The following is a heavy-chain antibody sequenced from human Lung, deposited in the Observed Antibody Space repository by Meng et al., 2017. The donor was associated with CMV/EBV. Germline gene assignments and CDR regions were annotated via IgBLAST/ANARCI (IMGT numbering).Heavy chain of an antibody. V-gene: IGHV1-8*01. CDR3: ARVKQHHGPYYYGMDV. CDR1: GYTFTSYD. J-gene: IGHJ6*02. CDR2: MNPNSGNT. Sequence: AXVXVSXXASGYTFTSYDINWVRQATGQGLEWMGWMNPNSGNTGYAQKFQGRVTMTRNTSISTAYMELSSLRSEDTAVYYCARVKQHHGPYYYGMDVWGQGXTVTVSS. D-gene: IGHD6-13*01.